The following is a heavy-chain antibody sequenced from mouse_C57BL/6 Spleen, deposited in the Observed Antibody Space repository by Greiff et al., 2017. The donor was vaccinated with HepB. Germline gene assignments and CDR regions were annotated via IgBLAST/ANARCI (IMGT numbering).Heavy chain of an antibody. CDR2: IDPSDSET. CDR1: GYTFTSYW. J-gene: IGHJ1*03. V-gene: IGHV1-52*01. CDR3: ARVFYDGGV. Sequence: QVQLKQPGAELVRPGSSVKLSCKASGYTFTSYWMHWVKQRPIQGLEWIGNIDPSDSETHYNQKFKDKATLTVDKSSSTAYMQLSSLTSEDSAVYYCARVFYDGGVWGTGTTVTVSS. D-gene: IGHD2-3*01.